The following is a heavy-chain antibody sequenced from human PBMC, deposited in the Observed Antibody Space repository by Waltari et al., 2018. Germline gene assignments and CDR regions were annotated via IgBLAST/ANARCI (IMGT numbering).Heavy chain of an antibody. D-gene: IGHD2-15*01. CDR3: ARVLVRGGNDY. CDR1: GYSIRGDYL. J-gene: IGHJ4*02. Sequence: QVQLQESGPGLVKPSETLSLTCIVSGYSIRGDYLWGWIRQPPGKGLEWIGTVDNSGNTYYNPSVKTRVTISVDTSKNQFTLKLSSVTAADTAVYYCARVLVRGGNDYWGQGTLVTVSS. CDR2: VDNSGNT. V-gene: IGHV4-38-2*02.